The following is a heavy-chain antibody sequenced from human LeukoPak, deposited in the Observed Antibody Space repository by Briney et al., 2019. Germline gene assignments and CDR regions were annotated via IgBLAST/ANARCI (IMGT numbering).Heavy chain of an antibody. CDR2: IKSKTDGGTT. Sequence: PGGSLRLSCAAPGFTFSNAWMSWVRQAPGKGLEWVGRIKSKTDGGTTDYAAPVKGRFTISRDDSKNTLYLQMNSLKTEDTAVYYCTTLVVAATPVDWFDPWGQGTLVTVSS. D-gene: IGHD2-15*01. CDR1: GFTFSNAW. J-gene: IGHJ5*02. V-gene: IGHV3-15*01. CDR3: TTLVVAATPVDWFDP.